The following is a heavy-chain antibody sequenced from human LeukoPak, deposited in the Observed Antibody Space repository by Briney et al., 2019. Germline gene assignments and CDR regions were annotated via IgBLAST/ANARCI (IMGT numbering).Heavy chain of an antibody. CDR3: ARRSVMTAINFNAFDI. V-gene: IGHV4-59*08. J-gene: IGHJ3*02. D-gene: IGHD2-21*02. Sequence: SETLSLTCTVSGGSISTYYWSWIRQPPGKGLEWIGYVYYSGSTNYNPSLKSRVTISVDTSKNQFSLKLSSVTAADTAVYYCARRSVMTAINFNAFDIWGQGTMVTVSS. CDR1: GGSISTYY. CDR2: VYYSGST.